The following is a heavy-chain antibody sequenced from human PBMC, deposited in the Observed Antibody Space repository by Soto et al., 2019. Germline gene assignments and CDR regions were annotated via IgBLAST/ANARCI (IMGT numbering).Heavy chain of an antibody. V-gene: IGHV1-2*02. Sequence: ASVKVSCKAFEYSFTGHYLHWVRLAPGLGLEWMGWIDPKSGDTKYAQKFRDRVTMTRDTSINTAYLELSSLTSDDTAVYYCARDYDKSGYDYFDPWGQGTRVTVSS. D-gene: IGHD3-22*01. CDR2: IDPKSGDT. CDR1: EYSFTGHY. J-gene: IGHJ5*02. CDR3: ARDYDKSGYDYFDP.